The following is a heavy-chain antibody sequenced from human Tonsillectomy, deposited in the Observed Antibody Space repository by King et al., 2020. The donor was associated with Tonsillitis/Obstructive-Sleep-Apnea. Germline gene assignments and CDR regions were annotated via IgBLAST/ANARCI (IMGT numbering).Heavy chain of an antibody. J-gene: IGHJ4*02. Sequence: VQLVESGGGLVQPGGSLRLSCAASGFTFSTYSMNWVRQAPGKGLEWVSYISISSSTIYYADSVKGRFTISRDNAKNSLFLQMTSLRDEDTAVYYCARGPWCSGSAVFDFWRQGTLVTLPS. CDR1: GFTFSTYS. D-gene: IGHD3-10*01. CDR3: ARGPWCSGSAVFDF. V-gene: IGHV3-48*02. CDR2: ISISSSTI.